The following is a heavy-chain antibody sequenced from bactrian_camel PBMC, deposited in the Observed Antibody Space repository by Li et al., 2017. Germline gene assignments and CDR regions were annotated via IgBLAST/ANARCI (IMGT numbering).Heavy chain of an antibody. CDR3: ARDFACRVNTVPLSPNRYDN. Sequence: VQLVESGGGSVQAGGSLTLSCTASGLTGSNNCMGWFRQVSGEEREGVAAIATINGTTYYYGDFVKGRFTVSQDNAKNTVYLQMNSLKPEDTGMYYCARDFACRVNTVPLSPNRYDNWGQGTQVTVS. J-gene: IGHJ4*01. CDR1: GLTGSNNC. V-gene: IGHV3S55*01. CDR2: IATINGTT. D-gene: IGHD1*01.